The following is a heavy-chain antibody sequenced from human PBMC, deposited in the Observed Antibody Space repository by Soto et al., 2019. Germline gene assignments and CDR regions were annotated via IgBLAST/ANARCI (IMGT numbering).Heavy chain of an antibody. J-gene: IGHJ6*02. V-gene: IGHV3-11*01. Sequence: GGSLRLCCAPSGFTFSYYYMSWSRQAPGKGLEWVSYITSSGRTIFYADSVKGRFTISRDNAKNSLYLQMNSLRAEDTAVYYCARGGGYGGQYYYGMDVWGQGTTVTVSS. D-gene: IGHD3-16*01. CDR2: ITSSGRTI. CDR1: GFTFSYYY. CDR3: ARGGGYGGQYYYGMDV.